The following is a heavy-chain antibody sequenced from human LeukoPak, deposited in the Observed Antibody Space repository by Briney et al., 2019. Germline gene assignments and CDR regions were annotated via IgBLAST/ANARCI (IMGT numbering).Heavy chain of an antibody. CDR2: IKQDGSEK. V-gene: IGHV3-7*03. J-gene: IGHJ4*02. Sequence: GSLRLSCAASGFMFINTWMSWVRQAPGKGLEWVANIKQDGSEKYYVDSVKGRFTISRDNAKNSLYLQMNSLRAEDTAVYYCARELGGYSYSYYFDYWGQGTLVTVSS. D-gene: IGHD5-18*01. CDR3: ARELGGYSYSYYFDY. CDR1: GFMFINTW.